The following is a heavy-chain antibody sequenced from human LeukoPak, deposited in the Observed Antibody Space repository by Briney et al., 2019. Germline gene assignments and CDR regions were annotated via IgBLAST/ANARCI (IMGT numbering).Heavy chain of an antibody. Sequence: SQTLSLTCTVSGGSISSGDYYWGWIRQPPGKGLEWIGYIYYSGSTYYNPSLKSRVTISVDTSKNQFSLKLGSVTAADTAVYYCARGLTLIAYCGGDCYREYFQHWGQGTLVTVSS. J-gene: IGHJ1*01. CDR2: IYYSGST. D-gene: IGHD2-21*02. V-gene: IGHV4-30-4*08. CDR1: GGSISSGDYY. CDR3: ARGLTLIAYCGGDCYREYFQH.